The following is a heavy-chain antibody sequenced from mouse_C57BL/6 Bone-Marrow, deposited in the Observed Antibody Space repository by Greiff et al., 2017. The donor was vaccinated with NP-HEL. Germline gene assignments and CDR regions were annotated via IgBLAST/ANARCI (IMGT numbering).Heavy chain of an antibody. CDR3: AIELTTVVARGYFDG. V-gene: IGHV1-74*01. CDR1: GYTFTSYW. D-gene: IGHD1-1*01. J-gene: IGHJ1*03. Sequence: VQLQQSGAELVKPGASVKVSCKASGYTFTSYWMHWVKQRPGQGLEWIGSIHPSDSDTNYNQKFKGKATLTVDKSSSTAYMQLSRLTSEDSAVYCCAIELTTVVARGYFDGWGTGTAVGVSS. CDR2: IHPSDSDT.